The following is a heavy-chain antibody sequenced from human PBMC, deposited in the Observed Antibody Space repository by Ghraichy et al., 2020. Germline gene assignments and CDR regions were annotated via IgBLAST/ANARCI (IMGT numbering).Heavy chain of an antibody. CDR1: GFTFSSYG. V-gene: IGHV3-30*02. CDR2: IRYDGSNK. D-gene: IGHD3-10*01. Sequence: GGSLRLSCAASGFTFSSYGMHWVRQAPGKGLEWVASIRYDGSNKYYADSVKGRFTISRDNSKNTLYLQMNSLRAEDTAVFYCARNQDPLLWFGEFSLDHWGQGTLVTVSS. CDR3: ARNQDPLLWFGEFSLDH. J-gene: IGHJ4*02.